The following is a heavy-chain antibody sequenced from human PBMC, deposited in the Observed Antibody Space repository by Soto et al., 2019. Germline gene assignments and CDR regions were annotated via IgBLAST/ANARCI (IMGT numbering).Heavy chain of an antibody. J-gene: IGHJ4*02. V-gene: IGHV3-30-3*01. CDR2: ISYDGSNK. CDR1: GFTFSSYA. Sequence: QVQLVESGGGVVQPGRSLRLSCAASGFTFSSYAMHWVRQAPGKGLEWVAVISYDGSNKYYADSVKGRFTISRDNSKNTLYLQMNSLRAEDTAVYYYARVSGGWYDIDYWGQGTLVTVSS. CDR3: ARVSGGWYDIDY. D-gene: IGHD6-19*01.